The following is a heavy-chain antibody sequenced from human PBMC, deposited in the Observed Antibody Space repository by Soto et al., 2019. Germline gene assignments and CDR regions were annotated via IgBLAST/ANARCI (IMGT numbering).Heavy chain of an antibody. CDR3: ARAPHYYDSSGYYPLNY. J-gene: IGHJ4*02. CDR1: GFTFSSYA. Sequence: QVQLVESGGGVVQPGRSLRLSCAASGFTFSSYAMHWVRQAPGKGLEWVAVISYDGSNKYYADSVKGRFTISRDNPKNTLYLQMNSLRAEDTAVYYCARAPHYYDSSGYYPLNYWGQGTLVTVSS. CDR2: ISYDGSNK. D-gene: IGHD3-22*01. V-gene: IGHV3-30-3*01.